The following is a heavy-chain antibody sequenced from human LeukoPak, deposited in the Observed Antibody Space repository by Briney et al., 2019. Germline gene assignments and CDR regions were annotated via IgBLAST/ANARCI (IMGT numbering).Heavy chain of an antibody. D-gene: IGHD1-26*01. CDR2: VYHGGNT. J-gene: IGHJ4*02. CDR1: GFSITSGYY. CDR3: ARSYSGSFLY. V-gene: IGHV4-38-2*02. Sequence: SETLSLTCTVSGFSITSGYYWGWIRQPPGKWLEFIGSVYHGGNTYYKASLKSRVTISLDTSKNQFSLRLSSVTAADTAVYYCARSYSGSFLYWGQGSLVTVSS.